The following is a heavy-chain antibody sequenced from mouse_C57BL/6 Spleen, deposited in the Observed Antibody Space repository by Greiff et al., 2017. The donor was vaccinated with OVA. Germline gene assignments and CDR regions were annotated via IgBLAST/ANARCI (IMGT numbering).Heavy chain of an antibody. CDR2: IYPGDGDT. D-gene: IGHD2-4*01. CDR3: ANDYDDPYYFDY. V-gene: IGHV1-82*01. CDR1: GYAFSSSW. Sequence: QVQLQQSGPELVKPGASVKISCKASGYAFSSSWMNWVKQRPGKGLEWIGRIYPGDGDTNYNGKFKGKATLTADKSSSTAYMQLSSLTSEDSAVYFCANDYDDPYYFDYWGQGTTLTVSS. J-gene: IGHJ2*01.